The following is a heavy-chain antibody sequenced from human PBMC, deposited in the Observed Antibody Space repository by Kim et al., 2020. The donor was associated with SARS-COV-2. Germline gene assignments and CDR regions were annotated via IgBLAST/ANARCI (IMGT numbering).Heavy chain of an antibody. J-gene: IGHJ6*02. V-gene: IGHV4-34*01. CDR3: ARGRAGVVPGPILGIGPHYDYYVMDV. CDR1: GGSFSGYH. D-gene: IGHD2-2*02. CDR2: INHSGST. Sequence: SETLSLTCAVYGGSFSGYHWSWIRQPPEKGLDWIGEINHSGSTNYNPSLKSRVTISVDTSKNQFSLKLRSVTAADTAVYYCARGRAGVVPGPILGIGPHYDYYVMDVWGQGTTVTVSS.